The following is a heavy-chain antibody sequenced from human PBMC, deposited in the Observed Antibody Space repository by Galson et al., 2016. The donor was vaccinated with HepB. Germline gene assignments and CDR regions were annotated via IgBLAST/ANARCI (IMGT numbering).Heavy chain of an antibody. V-gene: IGHV1-18*01. Sequence: SVKVSCKASGYTFSDYGISWVRQAPGQGLEWVGWISGYSGDTKYAQKFQGRVALTTHTSTSTADMELRSLRSEDTAIYYCARGIRNLLYSDYWAQGTLVTVSS. CDR3: ARGIRNLLYSDY. J-gene: IGHJ4*02. CDR1: GYTFSDYG. CDR2: ISGYSGDT. D-gene: IGHD1-14*01.